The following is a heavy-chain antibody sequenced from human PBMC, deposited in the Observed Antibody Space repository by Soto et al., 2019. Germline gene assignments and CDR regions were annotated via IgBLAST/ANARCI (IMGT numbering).Heavy chain of an antibody. CDR2: IKTQNDGSST. CDR3: ASLTPYYYDSSGYYY. CDR1: GFTFTNAW. J-gene: IGHJ4*02. V-gene: IGHV3-74*01. Sequence: GGSLRLSCAASGFTFTNAWFNWVRQAPGKGLEWVGRIKTQNDGSSTSYADSVKGRFTISRDNAKNTLYLQMNSLRAEDTAVYYCASLTPYYYDSSGYYYWGQGTLVTVSS. D-gene: IGHD3-22*01.